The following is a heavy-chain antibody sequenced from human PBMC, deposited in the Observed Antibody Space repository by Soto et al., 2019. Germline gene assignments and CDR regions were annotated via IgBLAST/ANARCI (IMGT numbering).Heavy chain of an antibody. Sequence: QVQLVQSGAEVKKPGASVKVSCKASGYTFTSYDINWVRPATGQGLEWMGWMNPNSGNTGYAQKFQGRVTMTRNTAISTAYMGLSSLRSEDTAVYYCARSLWNSSWYLYYYYYGMDVWGQGTTVTVSS. J-gene: IGHJ6*02. CDR1: GYTFTSYD. D-gene: IGHD6-13*01. CDR3: ARSLWNSSWYLYYYYYGMDV. V-gene: IGHV1-8*01. CDR2: MNPNSGNT.